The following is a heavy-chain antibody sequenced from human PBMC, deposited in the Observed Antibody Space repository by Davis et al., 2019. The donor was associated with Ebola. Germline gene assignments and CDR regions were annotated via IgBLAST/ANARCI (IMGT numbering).Heavy chain of an antibody. CDR1: GGSISSGGYY. CDR3: ARRGIPTFYGMDV. D-gene: IGHD2-2*02. V-gene: IGHV4-31*03. CDR2: IHDSGST. J-gene: IGHJ6*02. Sequence: LRLSCTVSGGSISSGGYYWSWIRQHPGKGLEWIGYIHDSGSTYYNPSLKSRVTISVDTSKNQFSLKLSSVTAADTAVYYCARRGIPTFYGMDVWGQGTTVTVSS.